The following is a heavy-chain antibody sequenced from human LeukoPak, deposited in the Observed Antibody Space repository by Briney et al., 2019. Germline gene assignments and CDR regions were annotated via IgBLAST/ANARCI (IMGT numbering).Heavy chain of an antibody. CDR1: GYTFTSYD. CDR2: MNPNSGNT. CDR3: ALVRGSGWYSRRYYYYMDV. V-gene: IGHV1-8*01. J-gene: IGHJ6*03. D-gene: IGHD6-19*01. Sequence: GASVKVSCKASGYTFTSYDINWVRQATGQGLEWMGWMNPNSGNTGYAQKFQGRVTMTRNTSISTAYMELSSLRSEDTAVYYCALVRGSGWYSRRYYYYMDVWGKGTTVTVSS.